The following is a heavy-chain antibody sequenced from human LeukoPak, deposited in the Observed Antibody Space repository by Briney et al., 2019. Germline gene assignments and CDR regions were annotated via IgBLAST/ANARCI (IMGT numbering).Heavy chain of an antibody. D-gene: IGHD3-10*01. J-gene: IGHJ3*02. Sequence: PGGSLRLSCAASGFTFSSYAMSWVRQAPGKGLEWVSGISGSGGSTYYADSVKGRFTISRDNSKNTLDLQMNSLRAEGTAVYYCAKGFYYGSGSYIRGAFDIWGQGTMVTVSS. CDR3: AKGFYYGSGSYIRGAFDI. CDR1: GFTFSSYA. V-gene: IGHV3-23*01. CDR2: ISGSGGST.